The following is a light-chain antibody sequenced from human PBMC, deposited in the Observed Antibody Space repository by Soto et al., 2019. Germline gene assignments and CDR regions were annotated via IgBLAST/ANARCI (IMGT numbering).Light chain of an antibody. J-gene: IGLJ2*01. CDR3: CSYAGSYTVL. CDR2: DVS. V-gene: IGLV2-11*01. CDR1: SSDVGGYKY. Sequence: QSALTQPRSVSGSPGQSVTISCTGTSSDVGGYKYVSWYQQHPGKVPNLIIYDVSEQPSGVPDRFSGSKSGNTASLSISGLQAEDEADYYCCSYAGSYTVLFGRGTKLTVL.